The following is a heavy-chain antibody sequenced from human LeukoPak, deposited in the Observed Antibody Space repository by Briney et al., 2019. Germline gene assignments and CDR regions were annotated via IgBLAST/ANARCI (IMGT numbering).Heavy chain of an antibody. CDR2: IYYSGST. D-gene: IGHD2-15*01. Sequence: SETLSLTCTVSGCSISSYYWSWIRQPPGKGLEWIGYIYYSGSTNYNPSLKSRVTISVETSKNQFSLQLISVTATDTAVYYCARASPGFSRIPYYYYYYYMDVWGKGNTVTVSS. J-gene: IGHJ6*03. CDR3: ARASPGFSRIPYYYYYYYMDV. V-gene: IGHV4-59*01. CDR1: GCSISSYY.